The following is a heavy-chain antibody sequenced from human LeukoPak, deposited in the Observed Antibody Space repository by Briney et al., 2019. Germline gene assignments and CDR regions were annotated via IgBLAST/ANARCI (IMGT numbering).Heavy chain of an antibody. D-gene: IGHD6-19*01. Sequence: GGSLRLSCEASGLILRGHAMSWVRQAPGKGLAWVSGIGDSGEIERYADSVKGRFTISRDNFRNTVYLEMRSLRPEDTAVYYCAKGYSSGWTPFDYWGQGTQVTVSS. CDR1: GLILRGHA. CDR3: AKGYSSGWTPFDY. J-gene: IGHJ4*02. V-gene: IGHV3-23*01. CDR2: IGDSGEIE.